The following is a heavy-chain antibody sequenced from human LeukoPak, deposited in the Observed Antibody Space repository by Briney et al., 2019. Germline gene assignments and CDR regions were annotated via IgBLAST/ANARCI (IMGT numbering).Heavy chain of an antibody. CDR1: GGSISSGGYH. D-gene: IGHD3-10*01. J-gene: IGHJ3*02. CDR2: IYYSGST. V-gene: IGHV4-31*03. CDR3: ARAYLWFGDPPAFDI. Sequence: PSETLSLTCTVSGGSISSGGYHWSWIRQHPGKGLEWIGYIYYSGSTYYNPSLKSRVTISVDTSKNQFSLKLSSVTAADTAVYYCARAYLWFGDPPAFDIWGQGTMVTVSS.